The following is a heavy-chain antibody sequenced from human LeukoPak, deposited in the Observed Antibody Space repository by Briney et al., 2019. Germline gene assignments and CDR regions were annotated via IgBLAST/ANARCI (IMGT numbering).Heavy chain of an antibody. CDR2: IYHSGST. J-gene: IGHJ4*02. V-gene: IGHV4-38-2*01. Sequence: SETLSLTCAVSGYSINSGYCWGWIRQPPGKGLEWIGSIYHSGSTYYNPSLKSRGTISVDTSKNQFSLKLSSVTAADTAVYYCARVATTTNPPQRPFDYWGQGALVTVSS. CDR3: ARVATTTNPPQRPFDY. D-gene: IGHD5-12*01. CDR1: GYSINSGYC.